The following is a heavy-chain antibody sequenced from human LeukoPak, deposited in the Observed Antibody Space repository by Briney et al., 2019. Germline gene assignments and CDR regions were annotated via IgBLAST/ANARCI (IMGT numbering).Heavy chain of an antibody. CDR3: ARGYINNWRGFDP. CDR2: VTPRSGYT. CDR1: GYIVTGYY. J-gene: IGHJ5*02. V-gene: IGHV1-8*03. Sequence: ASVKVSCKASGYIVTGYYMHWVRQATGQGLEWMGWVTPRSGYTGYAQKFQGRVTITTDSSISTAYMELSGLRSDDTAVYYCARGYINNWRGFDPWGQGTLVTVSS. D-gene: IGHD1-1*01.